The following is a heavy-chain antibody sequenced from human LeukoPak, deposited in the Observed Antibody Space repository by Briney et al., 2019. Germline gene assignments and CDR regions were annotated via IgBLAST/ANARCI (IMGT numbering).Heavy chain of an antibody. V-gene: IGHV3-15*01. CDR3: TTRGYSGYELVDY. J-gene: IGHJ4*02. CDR1: GFTFSNAW. Sequence: RPGGSLRLSCAAPGFTFSNAWMSWVRQAPGKGLEWVGRIKSKTDGGTTDYPAPVKGRFTISRDDSKNTVYLQMNSLKTEDTAVYHCTTRGYSGYELVDYWGQGTLVTVSS. D-gene: IGHD5-12*01. CDR2: IKSKTDGGTT.